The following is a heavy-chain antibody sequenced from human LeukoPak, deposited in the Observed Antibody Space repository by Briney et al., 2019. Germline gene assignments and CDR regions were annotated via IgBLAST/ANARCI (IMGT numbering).Heavy chain of an antibody. CDR3: ARDGYYDSIGYYLNWFDP. D-gene: IGHD3-22*01. Sequence: ASVKVSCKASGYTFTSYGISWVRQAPGQGREWMGWNSAYNGNTNYAQKLQGRVTMTTDTSTSTAYMELRSLRSDDTAVYYCARDGYYDSIGYYLNWFDPWGQGTLVTVSS. CDR2: NSAYNGNT. J-gene: IGHJ5*02. CDR1: GYTFTSYG. V-gene: IGHV1-18*01.